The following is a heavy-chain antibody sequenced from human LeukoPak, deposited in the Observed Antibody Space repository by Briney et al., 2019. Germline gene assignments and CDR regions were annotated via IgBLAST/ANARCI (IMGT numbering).Heavy chain of an antibody. CDR1: GYTFITYG. Sequence: ASVKVSCKASGYTFITYGITWVRQAPGQGLEWMGWITPYNGDTNYAQNLQDRVTMTTDTSTSTAYMELRSLRSSDTAVYFCARVAGVSYNYFDSWGQGTLVTVSS. J-gene: IGHJ4*02. V-gene: IGHV1-18*01. D-gene: IGHD2-8*01. CDR2: ITPYNGDT. CDR3: ARVAGVSYNYFDS.